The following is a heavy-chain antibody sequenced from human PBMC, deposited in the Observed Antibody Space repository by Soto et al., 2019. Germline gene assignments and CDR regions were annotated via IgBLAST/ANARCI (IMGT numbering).Heavy chain of an antibody. CDR2: IIPIFGTA. CDR1: GGTFSSYA. CDR3: ACWFNNYGDRRQESFPH. V-gene: IGHV1-69*01. J-gene: IGHJ1*01. Sequence: QVQLVQSGAEVKKPGSSVKVSCKASGGTFSSYAISWVRQAPGQGLEWMGGIIPIFGTANYAQKFQGRVTITADESTSTAYMELSSLRSEDTSVYYCACWFNNYGDRRQESFPHWGQGTLVTVSS. D-gene: IGHD4-17*01.